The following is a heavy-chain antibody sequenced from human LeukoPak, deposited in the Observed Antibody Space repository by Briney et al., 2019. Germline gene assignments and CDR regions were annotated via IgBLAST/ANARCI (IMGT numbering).Heavy chain of an antibody. J-gene: IGHJ4*02. D-gene: IGHD3-22*01. CDR1: GYSISSDNY. Sequence: TPSETLSLTCAVSGYSISSDNYWVWIRQPPGQGLEWTGGIYHSGSTYYNPSLKSRVTMSVDTSKNQFSLKLSSVTAADTAVYYCARAPRDSSSSNYMRRFDYWGQGTLVTFSS. CDR3: ARAPRDSSSSNYMRRFDY. V-gene: IGHV4-38-2*01. CDR2: IYHSGST.